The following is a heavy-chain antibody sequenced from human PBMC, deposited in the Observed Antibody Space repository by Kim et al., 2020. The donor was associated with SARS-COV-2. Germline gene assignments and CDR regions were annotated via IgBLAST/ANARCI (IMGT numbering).Heavy chain of an antibody. D-gene: IGHD3-10*01. CDR3: VLTMVRGLVY. J-gene: IGHJ4*02. CDR2: ST. Sequence: STYYADSVKGRFTISRDNSKNTLYLQMSSLRAEDTAVYYCVLTMVRGLVYWGQGTLVTVSS. V-gene: IGHV3-64D*06.